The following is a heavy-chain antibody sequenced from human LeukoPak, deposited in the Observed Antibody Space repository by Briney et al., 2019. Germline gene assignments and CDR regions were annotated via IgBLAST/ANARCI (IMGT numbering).Heavy chain of an antibody. Sequence: SVKVSCKASGFTFTSSAVQWVRQARGQRLEWIGWIVVGSGNTNYAQKFRERVTITRDMSTSTAYMELSSLRSEDTAVYYCAADRYCSGGSCYYFFDYWGQGTLVTVSS. J-gene: IGHJ4*02. CDR1: GFTFTSSA. CDR3: AADRYCSGGSCYYFFDY. V-gene: IGHV1-58*01. D-gene: IGHD2-15*01. CDR2: IVVGSGNT.